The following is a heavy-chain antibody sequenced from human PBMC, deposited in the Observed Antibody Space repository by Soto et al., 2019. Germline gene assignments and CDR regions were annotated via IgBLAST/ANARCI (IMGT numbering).Heavy chain of an antibody. J-gene: IGHJ5*02. CDR2: IYYSGST. Sequence: QVQLQESGPGLVKPSQTLSLTCTVSGGSISSGGYYWSWIRQHPGKGLEWIGYIYYSGSTYYNPSLKSRVTISVDTSKNQFSLKLSSVTAADTAVYYCARGHRYYYDSSGYYSGTWFDPWGQGTLVTVSS. D-gene: IGHD3-22*01. CDR1: GGSISSGGYY. CDR3: ARGHRYYYDSSGYYSGTWFDP. V-gene: IGHV4-31*03.